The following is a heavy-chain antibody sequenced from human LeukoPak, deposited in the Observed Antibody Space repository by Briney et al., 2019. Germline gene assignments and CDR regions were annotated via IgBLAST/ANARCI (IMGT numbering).Heavy chain of an antibody. V-gene: IGHV3-66*01. CDR1: GFTVSSNY. CDR2: IYSGGST. D-gene: IGHD5-18*01. CDR3: ARDTGFGSPSVAFDI. J-gene: IGHJ3*02. Sequence: GGSLRLSCAASGFTVSSNYMTWVRQAPGKGLEWVSFIYSGGSTYYADSVQGRFTISRDDSTNTVFLQMNSLRAEDTAVYFCARDTGFGSPSVAFDIWGQGTMVTVSS.